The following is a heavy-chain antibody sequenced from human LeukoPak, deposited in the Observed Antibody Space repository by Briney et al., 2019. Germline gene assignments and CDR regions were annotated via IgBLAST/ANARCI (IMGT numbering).Heavy chain of an antibody. CDR1: GYTFTSYG. V-gene: IGHV1-18*01. CDR2: ISAYNGNT. Sequence: ASVKVSCKASGYTFTSYGISWVRQAPGQGLEWMGWISAYNGNTNYAQKLQGRVTMTTDTSTSTAYMELRSLRSDDTAVYYCAGDARYYGSGSYYQYYYGMDVWGQGTTVTVSS. D-gene: IGHD3-10*01. J-gene: IGHJ6*02. CDR3: AGDARYYGSGSYYQYYYGMDV.